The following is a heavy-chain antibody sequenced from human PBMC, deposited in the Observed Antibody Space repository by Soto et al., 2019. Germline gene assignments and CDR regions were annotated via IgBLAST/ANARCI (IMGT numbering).Heavy chain of an antibody. CDR3: PHYSSGRAFV. D-gene: IGHD6-19*01. V-gene: IGHV4-30-4*01. Sequence: SETLSLACTVSGGSISSGDYYWSWIRQPPGKGLEWIGYIYYSGSTYYNPSLKSRVTISVDTSKNQFSLKLSSVTAADTAVYYCPHYSSGRAFVWAQGTMVTVSS. CDR1: GGSISSGDYY. J-gene: IGHJ3*01. CDR2: IYYSGST.